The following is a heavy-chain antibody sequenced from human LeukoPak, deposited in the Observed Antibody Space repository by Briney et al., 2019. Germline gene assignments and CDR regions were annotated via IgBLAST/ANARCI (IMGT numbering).Heavy chain of an antibody. CDR3: VKGFVHPTYYFDY. CDR1: GFTFSNYA. D-gene: IGHD3-10*01. CDR2: ITGSGDGT. Sequence: GGSLRLSCAASGFTFSNYAMMWVRQAPGKRPEWVSSITGSGDGTYYADSVRGRFTISRDNSENTLYLQLNSLRAEDTAVYFCVKGFVHPTYYFDYWGQGTLVTVSS. J-gene: IGHJ4*02. V-gene: IGHV3-23*01.